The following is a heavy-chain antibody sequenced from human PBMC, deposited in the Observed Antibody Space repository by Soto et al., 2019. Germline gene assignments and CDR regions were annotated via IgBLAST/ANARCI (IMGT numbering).Heavy chain of an antibody. Sequence: QGQLVQSGPEAKKPGASVKVSCKASGYTFSRYGISWVRQAPGQGREWMGWISGYNGDTKYAQKVQGRVTMTIDTSTYTAYMELRSMTSDDTAIYYCAKNGHPPYYYYGMDVWGQGTTVTVSS. CDR3: AKNGHPPYYYYGMDV. CDR1: GYTFSRYG. J-gene: IGHJ6*02. D-gene: IGHD2-8*01. V-gene: IGHV1-18*01. CDR2: ISGYNGDT.